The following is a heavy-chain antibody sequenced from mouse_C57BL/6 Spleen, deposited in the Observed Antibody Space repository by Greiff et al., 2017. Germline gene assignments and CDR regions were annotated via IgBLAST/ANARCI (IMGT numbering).Heavy chain of an antibody. Sequence: VQLQQSGAELVRPGTSVKVSCKASGYAFTNYLIEWVKQRPGQGLEWIGVINPGSGGTNYNEKFKGKATLTADKSSSTAYMQLSSLTSEDSAVYFCARTRLGYCNYWGQGTTLTVSS. V-gene: IGHV1-54*01. D-gene: IGHD3-2*02. CDR2: INPGSGGT. CDR1: GYAFTNYL. J-gene: IGHJ2*01. CDR3: ARTRLGYCNY.